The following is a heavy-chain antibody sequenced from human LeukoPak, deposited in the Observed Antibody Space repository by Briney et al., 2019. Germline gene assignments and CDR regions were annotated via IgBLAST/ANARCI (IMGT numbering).Heavy chain of an antibody. J-gene: IGHJ5*02. D-gene: IGHD3-9*01. CDR1: GFIFSNYW. Sequence: GGSLRLSCAASGFIFSNYWMHWVRHAPGKGLVWVSRINSDGSTTNYADSVKGRFTISRDNAKNTLYLQMNSLRAEDTGVYYCTRDLTAWGQGTLVTVSS. CDR3: TRDLTA. CDR2: INSDGSTT. V-gene: IGHV3-74*01.